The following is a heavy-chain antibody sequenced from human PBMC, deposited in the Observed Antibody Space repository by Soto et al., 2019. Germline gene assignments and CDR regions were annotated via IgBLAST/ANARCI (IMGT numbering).Heavy chain of an antibody. Sequence: QVQLVQSGAEVKKPGSSVKVSCKASGGTFSSYAISWVRQAPGQGLEWMGGIIPIFGTANYAQKFQGRVTITADEYTSTAYMELSSLRSEDTAVYYCARDDNYYDSSGYHHDAFDIWGQGTMVTVSS. CDR1: GGTFSSYA. CDR3: ARDDNYYDSSGYHHDAFDI. CDR2: IIPIFGTA. V-gene: IGHV1-69*12. D-gene: IGHD3-22*01. J-gene: IGHJ3*02.